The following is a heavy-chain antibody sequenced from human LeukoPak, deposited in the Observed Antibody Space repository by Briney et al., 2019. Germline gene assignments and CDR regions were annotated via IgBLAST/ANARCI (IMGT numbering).Heavy chain of an antibody. D-gene: IGHD5-18*01. J-gene: IGHJ5*02. CDR3: ARQDRYSYEPAP. V-gene: IGHV5-51*01. Sequence: GESLQISCKGSGSSFTSYWIGWVRQVPGKGVEWMGIIYPGDSDTRDSPSFQGQVTISADKSISTAYLQWSSLKASDTAMYYCARQDRYSYEPAPWGQGTLVTVSS. CDR2: IYPGDSDT. CDR1: GSSFTSYW.